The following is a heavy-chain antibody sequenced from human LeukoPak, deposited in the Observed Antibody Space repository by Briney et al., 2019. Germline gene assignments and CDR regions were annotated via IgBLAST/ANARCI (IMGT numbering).Heavy chain of an antibody. V-gene: IGHV4-31*03. CDR1: GGSISSGGYY. CDR3: ARGPGGGSYSDAFDI. CDR2: IYYSGST. J-gene: IGHJ3*02. D-gene: IGHD1-26*01. Sequence: SQTLSLTCTVSGGSISSGGYYWSWIRQHPGKGLEWIGYIYYSGSTSYNPSLKSRVAISMNTSRNQFSLKLSSVTAADTAVYYCARGPGGGSYSDAFDIWGQGTMVTVSS.